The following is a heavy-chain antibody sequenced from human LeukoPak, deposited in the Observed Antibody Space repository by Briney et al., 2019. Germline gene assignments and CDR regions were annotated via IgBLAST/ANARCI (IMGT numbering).Heavy chain of an antibody. D-gene: IGHD6-19*01. Sequence: GASVTVSCTASGYTFTAYYIHWLRQAPGQGPEWMGWIKPDSGSSHYAQKFQGRVTMTRDTSSNSAYKDLTRLKSDDTAVYYCARARVPIAVAGLYYFDYWGQGALVTVSS. CDR3: ARARVPIAVAGLYYFDY. J-gene: IGHJ4*02. CDR2: IKPDSGSS. CDR1: GYTFTAYY. V-gene: IGHV1-2*02.